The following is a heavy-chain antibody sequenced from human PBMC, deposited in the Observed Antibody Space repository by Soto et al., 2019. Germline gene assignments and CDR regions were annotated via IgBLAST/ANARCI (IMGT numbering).Heavy chain of an antibody. CDR2: SRNKSNSYST. CDR1: GFIFSDYH. J-gene: IGHJ4*02. CDR3: VGESYYRLDY. D-gene: IGHD2-21*01. Sequence: GGSLRLSCAASGFIFSDYHMNWVRHAPGKGLEWVGLSRNKSNSYSTEYAASVKGRFIISRDDSKNLLYLQMNSLQTEDTAVYYCVGESYYRLDYWRQGSLVPVSS. V-gene: IGHV3-72*01.